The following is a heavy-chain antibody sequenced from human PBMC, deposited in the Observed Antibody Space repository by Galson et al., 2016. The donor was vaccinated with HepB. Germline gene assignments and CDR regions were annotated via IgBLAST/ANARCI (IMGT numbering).Heavy chain of an antibody. CDR1: GASISSSNW. V-gene: IGHV4-4*02. J-gene: IGHJ2*01. CDR2: INDGGRT. Sequence: ETLSLTCTVSGASISSSNWWSWIRQAPGTGLEWIGEINDGGRTNYNPSLKSRVTTSVDTSNNQFSLRLSPVTAADTAVYYCARGRWFFDVWGRGTLVTVTS. CDR3: ARGRWFFDV.